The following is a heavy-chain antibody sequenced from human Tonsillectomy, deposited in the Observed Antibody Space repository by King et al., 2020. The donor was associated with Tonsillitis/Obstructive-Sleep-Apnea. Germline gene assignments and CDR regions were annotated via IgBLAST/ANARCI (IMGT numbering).Heavy chain of an antibody. Sequence: VQLVQSGAEVKKPGASVKVSCKASGYTFTSYDINWVRQATGQGLEWMGWMNPNSGNTGYAQKFQGRVTMTRNTSISTAYMELSRLRPEDKAVYYCAGFGCSSTSCYIDYWGQGTLVTVSS. D-gene: IGHD2-2*02. CDR1: GYTFTSYD. V-gene: IGHV1-8*01. J-gene: IGHJ4*02. CDR3: AGFGCSSTSCYIDY. CDR2: MNPNSGNT.